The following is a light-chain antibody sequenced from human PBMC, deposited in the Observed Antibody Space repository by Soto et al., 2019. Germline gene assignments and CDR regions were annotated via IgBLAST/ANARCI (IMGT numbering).Light chain of an antibody. J-gene: IGLJ3*02. CDR2: ENN. V-gene: IGLV6-57*02. Sequence: NFMLTQPHSVSESPGRTVTISCTGSSGSIASHYVQWYQQRPGSAPTTVIYENNQRPSGVPGRFSASSDSSSNSASLTISGLKTEDEADYYCQSYDSHNQVFGGGTKVTVL. CDR1: SGSIASHY. CDR3: QSYDSHNQV.